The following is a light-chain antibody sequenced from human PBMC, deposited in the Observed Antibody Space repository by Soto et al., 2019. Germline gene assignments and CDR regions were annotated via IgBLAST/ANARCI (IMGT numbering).Light chain of an antibody. CDR3: IQALQTPIT. CDR2: LGS. Sequence: DLVMTQSPLSLPVTPGEPASISCRSSQSLLHSNGYNYLDWYLQKPGQSPQLLIYLGSNRASGVPDRFSGSGSGTDFTLKISRVEAEDVGVYYCIQALQTPITFGQGTRLEIK. V-gene: IGKV2-28*01. CDR1: QSLLHSNGYNY. J-gene: IGKJ5*01.